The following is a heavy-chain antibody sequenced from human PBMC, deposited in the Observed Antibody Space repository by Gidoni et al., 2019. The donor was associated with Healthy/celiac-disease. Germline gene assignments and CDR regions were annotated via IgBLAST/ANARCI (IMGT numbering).Heavy chain of an antibody. V-gene: IGHV3-73*02. CDR3: MSRRPDGMDV. Sequence: EVQLVESGGGLVQPGGSLKLSCAAPGFPFSGSALHWVRQASGKGLEWVGRIRSKANSYATAYAASVKGRFTISRDDSKNTAYLQMNSLKTEDTAVYYCMSRRPDGMDVWGQGTTVTVSS. CDR2: IRSKANSYAT. J-gene: IGHJ6*02. CDR1: GFPFSGSA.